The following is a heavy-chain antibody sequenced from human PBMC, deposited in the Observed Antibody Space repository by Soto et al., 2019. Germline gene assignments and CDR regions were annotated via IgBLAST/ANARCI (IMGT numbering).Heavy chain of an antibody. D-gene: IGHD2-2*01. J-gene: IGHJ4*02. Sequence: GPLRLSCEASVFTFSNFGMSWVRQAPGKGLEWVSGLTGNGGTTYYADSVKGRFTISRDNSKNTLSLQMNSLRVDDTAVYYCARGGQYQQPYQFDFWGQGTLVTVSS. CDR1: VFTFSNFG. V-gene: IGHV3-23*01. CDR3: ARGGQYQQPYQFDF. CDR2: LTGNGGTT.